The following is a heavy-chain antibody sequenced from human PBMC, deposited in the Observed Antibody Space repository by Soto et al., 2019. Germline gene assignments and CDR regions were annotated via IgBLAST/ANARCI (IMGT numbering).Heavy chain of an antibody. CDR1: GGSISGYY. D-gene: IGHD5-18*01. CDR3: ARDRGYRSGSFGS. V-gene: IGHV4-4*07. Sequence: NPSETLSLTCIVSGGSISGYYWSWIRQPAGKELEWIGRIYSDGTTNYSPSLKGRGTMSVDTSKKQISLKLTSVTAADTAMYYCARDRGYRSGSFGSWGQGVLVTVSS. J-gene: IGHJ5*02. CDR2: IYSDGTT.